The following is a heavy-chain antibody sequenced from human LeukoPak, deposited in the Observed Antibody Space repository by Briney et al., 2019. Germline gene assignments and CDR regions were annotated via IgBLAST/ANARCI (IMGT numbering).Heavy chain of an antibody. CDR2: IYYSGST. CDR1: GGSISSYY. J-gene: IGHJ4*02. CDR3: ARHGGSYTFDF. Sequence: PSETLSLTCTVSGGSISSYYWSWIRQPPGKGLEWIGYIYYSGSTNYNPSLKSRVTISVDTSKNQFSLKVSSVTAADTAVYYCARHGGSYTFDFWGQGVLVTVSS. D-gene: IGHD1-26*01. V-gene: IGHV4-59*01.